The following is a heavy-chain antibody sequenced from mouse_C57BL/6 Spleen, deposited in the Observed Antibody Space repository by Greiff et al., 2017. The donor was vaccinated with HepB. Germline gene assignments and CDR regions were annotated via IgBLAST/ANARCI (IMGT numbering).Heavy chain of an antibody. CDR1: GFTFSSYA. CDR2: ISDGGSYT. Sequence: EVMLVESGGGLVKPGGSLKLSCAASGFTFSSYAMSWVRQTPEKRLEWVATISDGGSYTYYPDNVKGRFTISRDNAKNNLYLQMSHLKSEDTAMYYCARDKIYYEYDRDYVMDYWGQGTSVTVSS. D-gene: IGHD2-4*01. V-gene: IGHV5-4*01. CDR3: ARDKIYYEYDRDYVMDY. J-gene: IGHJ4*01.